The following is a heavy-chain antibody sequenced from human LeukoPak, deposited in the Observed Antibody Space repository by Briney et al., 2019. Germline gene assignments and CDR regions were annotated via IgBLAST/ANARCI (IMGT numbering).Heavy chain of an antibody. CDR1: GFTFSSYG. J-gene: IGHJ6*02. V-gene: IGHV3-21*01. D-gene: IGHD3-22*01. CDR3: ARDVPRYYYDSSGYV. CDR2: ISSSSSYI. Sequence: GGSLRLSCAASGFTFSSYGMHWVRQAPGKGLEWVSSISSSSSYIYYADSVKGRFTISRDNAKNSLYLQMNSLRAEDTAVYYCARDVPRYYYDSSGYVWGQGTTVTVSS.